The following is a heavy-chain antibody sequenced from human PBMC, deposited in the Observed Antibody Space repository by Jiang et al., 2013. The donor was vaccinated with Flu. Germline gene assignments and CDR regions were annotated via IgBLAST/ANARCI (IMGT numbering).Heavy chain of an antibody. Sequence: IYWDDDKRYSPSLKSRLTITKDTSKNQVVLTMTNMDPVDTATYYCAHRRQTSGSYLDWGQGTLVTVSS. CDR3: AHRRQTSGSYLD. CDR2: IYWDDDK. D-gene: IGHD3-10*01. V-gene: IGHV2-5*02. J-gene: IGHJ4*02.